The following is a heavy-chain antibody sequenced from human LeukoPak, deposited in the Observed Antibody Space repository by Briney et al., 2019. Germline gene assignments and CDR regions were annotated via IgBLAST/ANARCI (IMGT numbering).Heavy chain of an antibody. CDR1: GFAFSIYC. Sequence: GGSLRLSCAASGFAFSIYCMSWVRQAPGEGPEWVTAISGSGAGTYYAHPMKGRSTFSRHNSKNTLYLQINSLRAEDTALYYCAKGLSWGLDYWGLGTLVTVSS. J-gene: IGHJ4*02. CDR2: ISGSGAGT. CDR3: AKGLSWGLDY. D-gene: IGHD7-27*01. V-gene: IGHV3-23*01.